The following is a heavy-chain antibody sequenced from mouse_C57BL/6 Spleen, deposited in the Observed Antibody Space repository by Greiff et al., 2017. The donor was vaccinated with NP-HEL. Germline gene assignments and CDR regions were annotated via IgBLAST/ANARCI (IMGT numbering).Heavy chain of an antibody. J-gene: IGHJ4*01. CDR3: ARSWLHYYAMDY. V-gene: IGHV1-59*01. Sequence: QVQLKQPGAELVRPGTSVKLSCKASGYTFTSYWMHWVKQRPGQGLEWIGVIDPSDSYTNYNQKFKGKATLTVDTSSSTAYMQLSSLTSEDSAVYYCARSWLHYYAMDYWGQGTSVTVSS. D-gene: IGHD2-2*01. CDR1: GYTFTSYW. CDR2: IDPSDSYT.